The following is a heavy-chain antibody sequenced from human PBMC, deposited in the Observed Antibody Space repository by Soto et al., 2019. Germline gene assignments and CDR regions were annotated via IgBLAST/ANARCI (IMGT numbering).Heavy chain of an antibody. CDR3: ASTLNSVMISPYGYPQLFFDY. CDR2: MYYSGTT. J-gene: IGHJ4*02. D-gene: IGHD5-18*01. Sequence: SETLSLTCTVSGVSISDFYWSWIRQSPGKGLESIGYMYYSGTTNYNPSLKSRVTISADTSKNQFSLKLTSVTAADTAVYYCASTLNSVMISPYGYPQLFFDYWGQGALVTVSS. CDR1: GVSISDFY. V-gene: IGHV4-59*01.